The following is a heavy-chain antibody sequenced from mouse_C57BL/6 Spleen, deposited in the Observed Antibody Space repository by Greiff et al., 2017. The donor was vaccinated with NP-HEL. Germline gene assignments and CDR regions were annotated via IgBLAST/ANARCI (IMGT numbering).Heavy chain of an antibody. V-gene: IGHV3-6*01. J-gene: IGHJ3*01. CDR3: ASTTVVAPGFAY. CDR2: ISYDGSN. D-gene: IGHD1-1*01. CDR1: GYSITSGYY. Sequence: ESGPGLVKPSQSLSLTCSVTGYSITSGYYWNWIRQFPGNKLEWMGYISYDGSNNYNPSLKNRISITRDTSKNQFFLKLNSVTTEDTATYYCASTTVVAPGFAYWGQRTLVTVSA.